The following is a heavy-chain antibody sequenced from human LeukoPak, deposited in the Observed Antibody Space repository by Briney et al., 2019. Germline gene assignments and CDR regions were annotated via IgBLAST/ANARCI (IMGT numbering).Heavy chain of an antibody. CDR3: ATMGATNFDH. D-gene: IGHD1-26*01. CDR1: GYIFTTYD. CDR2: ISTYNGNT. Sequence: ASVKVSCKASGYIFTTYDISWVRQAPGQGLEWMGWISTYNGNTNYAQNLRGRVTMTTDTSTSTAYMEVRSLRSDDTAVYYCATMGATNFDHWGQGTLVTVSS. V-gene: IGHV1-18*01. J-gene: IGHJ4*02.